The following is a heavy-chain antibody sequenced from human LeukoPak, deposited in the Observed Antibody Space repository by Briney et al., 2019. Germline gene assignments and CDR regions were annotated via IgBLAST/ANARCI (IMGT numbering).Heavy chain of an antibody. CDR2: IYPGDSDT. CDR1: GYTFTSYW. CDR3: ARLRAMVRGVIIQNWFDP. D-gene: IGHD3-10*01. V-gene: IGHV5-51*01. J-gene: IGHJ5*02. Sequence: GESLKISCKGSGYTFTSYWIGWVRQMPGKGLEWMGIIYPGDSDTRYSPPFQGQVTISADKSISTAYLQWSSLKASDTAMYYCARLRAMVRGVIIQNWFDPWGQGTLVTVSS.